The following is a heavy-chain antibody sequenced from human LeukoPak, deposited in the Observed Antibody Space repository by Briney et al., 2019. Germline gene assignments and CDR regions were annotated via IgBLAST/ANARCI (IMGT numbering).Heavy chain of an antibody. D-gene: IGHD5-24*01. CDR1: GFTFSSYA. V-gene: IGHV3-23*01. CDR3: AKDFDGYPAGYFDY. J-gene: IGHJ4*02. CDR2: ISGSGGST. Sequence: GGSLRLSCVASGFTFSSYAMGWVRQAPGKGLEWVSAISGSGGSTYYADSVKGRFTISRDNSKNTLYLQMNSLRAEDTAVYYCAKDFDGYPAGYFDYWGQGTLVTVSS.